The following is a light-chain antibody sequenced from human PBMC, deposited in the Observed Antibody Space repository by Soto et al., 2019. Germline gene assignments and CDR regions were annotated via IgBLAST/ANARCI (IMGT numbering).Light chain of an antibody. Sequence: QSVLTQPPSVSGAPGQRVTISCTGSRSNIGAGYAVHWYQQLPGSAPRLLIYDNNKRPSGVPDRFSASKSTTSASLAITALQAEDEADYHCQSYDSSDKLIFGGGTQRTVL. V-gene: IGLV1-40*01. CDR1: RSNIGAGYA. CDR2: DNN. J-gene: IGLJ7*01. CDR3: QSYDSSDKLI.